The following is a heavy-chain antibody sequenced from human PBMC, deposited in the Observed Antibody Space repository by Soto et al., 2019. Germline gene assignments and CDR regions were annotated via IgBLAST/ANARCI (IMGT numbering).Heavy chain of an antibody. J-gene: IGHJ4*02. D-gene: IGHD1-26*01. CDR2: INHSGST. CDR1: GGSFSGYY. CDR3: ARGSFIRPPKVGYIVGARLDY. Sequence: PAGALYLTCAVYGGSFSGYYRSWIRQPPGKGLEWIGEINHSGSTNYNPSLKSRVTISVDTSKNQFSLKLSYVTAADTAVYYCARGSFIRPPKVGYIVGARLDYWGQGTAVTVSS. V-gene: IGHV4-34*01.